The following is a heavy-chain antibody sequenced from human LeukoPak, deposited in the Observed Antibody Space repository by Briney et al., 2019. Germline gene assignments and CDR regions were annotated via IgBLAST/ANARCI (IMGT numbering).Heavy chain of an antibody. CDR1: GGSISTYS. V-gene: IGHV4-59*12. J-gene: IGHJ4*02. D-gene: IGHD6-19*01. Sequence: SETLSLTCTVSGGSISTYSWSWIRQPPGKGLEWIASGDYSGGTYYNPSLESRVTISADMSKNQFSLKLSSVTAADTAVYYCARERGEEYSSGWYKRNYFDNWGQGTRVTVSS. CDR3: ARERGEEYSSGWYKRNYFDN. CDR2: GDYSGGT.